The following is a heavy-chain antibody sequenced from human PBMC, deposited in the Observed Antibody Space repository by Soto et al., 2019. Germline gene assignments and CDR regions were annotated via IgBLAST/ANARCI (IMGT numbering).Heavy chain of an antibody. J-gene: IGHJ4*02. CDR1: GGSISSGGYS. CDR2: IYHSGST. Sequence: SETLSLTCAVSGGSISSGGYSWSWIRQPPGKGLEWIGYIYHSGSTYYNPSLKSRVTISVDRSKNQFSLKLSSVTAADTAVYYCARGPYYDPEGLGYWGQGTLVTVSS. CDR3: ARGPYYDPEGLGY. V-gene: IGHV4-30-2*01. D-gene: IGHD3-22*01.